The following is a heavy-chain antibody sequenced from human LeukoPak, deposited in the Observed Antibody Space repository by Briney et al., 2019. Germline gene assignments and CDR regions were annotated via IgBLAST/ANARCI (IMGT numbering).Heavy chain of an antibody. J-gene: IGHJ4*02. CDR2: INHSGST. D-gene: IGHD5-18*01. CDR1: GGSFSGYY. Sequence: TSETLSLTCAVYGGSFSGYYWSWIRQPPGKGLEWIGEINHSGSTNYNPSLKSRVTISVDTSKNQFSLKLSSVTASDTAVYYCARGASVGTAMVPFDYWGQGTLVTVSS. V-gene: IGHV4-34*01. CDR3: ARGASVGTAMVPFDY.